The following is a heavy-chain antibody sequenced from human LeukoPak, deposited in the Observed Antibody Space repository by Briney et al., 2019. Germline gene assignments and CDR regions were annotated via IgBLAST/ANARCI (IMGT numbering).Heavy chain of an antibody. Sequence: GGSLRLSCAASGFTVSSNYMSWVRQAPGKGLEWVSVICSGGSTYYADSVKGRFTISRHNSKNTLYLQMNSLRAEDTAVYYCARDLRWFGELLGAFDIWGQGTMVTVSS. CDR2: ICSGGST. V-gene: IGHV3-53*04. CDR3: ARDLRWFGELLGAFDI. CDR1: GFTVSSNY. D-gene: IGHD3-10*01. J-gene: IGHJ3*02.